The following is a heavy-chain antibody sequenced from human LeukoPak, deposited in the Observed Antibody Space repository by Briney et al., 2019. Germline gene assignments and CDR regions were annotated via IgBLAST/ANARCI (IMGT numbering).Heavy chain of an antibody. V-gene: IGHV3-20*04. Sequence: GGSLRLSCAASGFTFDDYGLSWVRQAPGKGLEGVSFIYWNGGTTGYADSVKGRFTSSRVNAKNFLYQEIDSLRAEDTALYYCARVASNFGVVSGEFDSWGQGIQVIVSS. CDR2: IYWNGGTT. CDR3: ARVASNFGVVSGEFDS. D-gene: IGHD3-3*01. J-gene: IGHJ4*02. CDR1: GFTFDDYG.